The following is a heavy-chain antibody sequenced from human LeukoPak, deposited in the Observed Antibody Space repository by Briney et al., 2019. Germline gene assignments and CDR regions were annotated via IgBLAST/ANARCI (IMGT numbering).Heavy chain of an antibody. CDR1: GGSISSYY. CDR2: IYYSGST. D-gene: IGHD6-13*01. Sequence: KPSETLSLTCTVSGGSISSYYWSWIRQPPGKGLEWIGYIYYSGSTYYNPSLKSRVTISVDTSKNQFSLKLRSVTAADTAVYYCARNFLSSWYWDYWGQGTLVTVSS. CDR3: ARNFLSSWYWDY. J-gene: IGHJ4*02. V-gene: IGHV4-59*12.